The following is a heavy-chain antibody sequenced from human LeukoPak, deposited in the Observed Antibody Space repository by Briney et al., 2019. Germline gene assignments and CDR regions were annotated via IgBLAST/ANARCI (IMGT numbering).Heavy chain of an antibody. CDR3: AKDDPSQVAFDY. J-gene: IGHJ4*02. D-gene: IGHD5-12*01. CDR2: ISGSGGSA. V-gene: IGHV3-23*01. Sequence: SGGSLRLSCAASGFTFSSYAMSWVRQAPGKGLEWVSAISGSGGSAYYADSVKGRFTISRDNSKNTLYLQMNSLRAEGTAVYYCAKDDPSQVAFDYWGQGTLVTVSS. CDR1: GFTFSSYA.